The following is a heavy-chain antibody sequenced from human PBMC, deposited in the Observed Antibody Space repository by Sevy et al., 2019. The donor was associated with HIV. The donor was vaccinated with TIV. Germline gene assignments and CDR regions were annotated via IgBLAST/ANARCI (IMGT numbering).Heavy chain of an antibody. D-gene: IGHD6-19*01. CDR1: GFTLSDYA. Sequence: GGSLRLSCAASGFTLSDYAMHWVRQAPGKGLEYVSGISSHGGYIFYANSVKGRFTISRDTSKNTLYLQMGSLRGEDMAVYYCAREDRAEAGTGGFDYWGLGTLVTVS. V-gene: IGHV3-64*01. CDR2: ISSHGGYI. CDR3: AREDRAEAGTGGFDY. J-gene: IGHJ4*02.